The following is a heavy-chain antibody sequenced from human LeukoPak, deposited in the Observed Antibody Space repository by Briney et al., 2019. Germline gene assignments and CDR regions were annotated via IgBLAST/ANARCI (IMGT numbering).Heavy chain of an antibody. J-gene: IGHJ2*01. Sequence: PSETLSLTCTVSGGSISSYYWSWIRQPAGKGLEWIGRIYTSGSTNYNPSLKSRVTMSVDTSKNQFSLKLSSVTAADTAVYYCARDLRDYYDRYWYFDLWGRGTLVTVSS. D-gene: IGHD3-22*01. CDR1: GGSISSYY. CDR2: IYTSGST. CDR3: ARDLRDYYDRYWYFDL. V-gene: IGHV4-4*07.